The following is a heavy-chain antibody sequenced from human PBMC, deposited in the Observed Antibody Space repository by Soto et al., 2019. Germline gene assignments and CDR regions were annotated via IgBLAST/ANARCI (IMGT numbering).Heavy chain of an antibody. CDR3: ARGGDIVVVVAATRGYAFDI. Sequence: QVQLVQSGAEVKKPGSSVKVSCKASGGTFSSYAISWVRQAPGQGLEWTGGIIPIFGTANYAQKFQGRVTITADESTSTAYLELSSLRSEDTAVYYCARGGDIVVVVAATRGYAFDIWGQGTMVTVSS. CDR1: GGTFSSYA. J-gene: IGHJ3*02. V-gene: IGHV1-69*01. CDR2: IIPIFGTA. D-gene: IGHD2-15*01.